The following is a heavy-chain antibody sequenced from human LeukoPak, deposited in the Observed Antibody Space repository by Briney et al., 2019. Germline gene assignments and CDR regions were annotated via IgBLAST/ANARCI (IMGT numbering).Heavy chain of an antibody. V-gene: IGHV4-39*01. D-gene: IGHD3-22*01. CDR3: AGPPPNYYDSSGSPQYFDY. J-gene: IGHJ4*02. Sequence: SETLSLTCTVSGGSISSSSYYWGWIRQPPGKGLEWIGSIYYSGSTYYNPSLKSRVTISVDTSKNQFSLKLSSVTAADTAVYYCAGPPPNYYDSSGSPQYFDYWGQGTLVTVSS. CDR2: IYYSGST. CDR1: GGSISSSSYY.